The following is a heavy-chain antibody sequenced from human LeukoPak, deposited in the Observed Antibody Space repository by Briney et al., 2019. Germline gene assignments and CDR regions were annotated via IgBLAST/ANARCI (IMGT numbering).Heavy chain of an antibody. CDR1: GFTFSSYW. D-gene: IGHD4-17*01. V-gene: IGHV3-15*01. J-gene: IGHJ5*02. CDR3: TRETSYGDYSGS. CDR2: IKSNTDGGTT. Sequence: GGSLRLSCAASGFTFSSYWMHWVRQAPGKGLEWVGRIKSNTDGGTTEYAAPVNGRFTISRDDSKNTLHLQMNSLKSEDTAVYYCTRETSYGDYSGSWGQGTLITVSS.